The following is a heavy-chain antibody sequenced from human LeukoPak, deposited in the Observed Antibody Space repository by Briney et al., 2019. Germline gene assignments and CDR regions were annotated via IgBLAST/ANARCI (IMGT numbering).Heavy chain of an antibody. CDR3: AREPYHDSSGYQDY. CDR2: INHSGST. V-gene: IGHV4-34*01. Sequence: SETLSLTCAVYGGSFSGYYWSWIRQPPGKGLEWIGEINHSGSTNYNPSLKSRVTISVDTSKNQFSLKLSSVTAADTAAYYCAREPYHDSSGYQDYWGQGTLVTVSS. D-gene: IGHD3-22*01. CDR1: GGSFSGYY. J-gene: IGHJ4*02.